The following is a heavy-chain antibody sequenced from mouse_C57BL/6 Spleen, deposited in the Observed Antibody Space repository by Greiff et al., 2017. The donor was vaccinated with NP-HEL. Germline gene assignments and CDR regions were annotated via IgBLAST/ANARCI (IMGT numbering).Heavy chain of an antibody. J-gene: IGHJ2*01. CDR1: GFTFSDYY. D-gene: IGHD2-10*01. CDR3: ARVGLLWSYFDY. V-gene: IGHV5-16*01. CDR2: INYDGSST. Sequence: KLVESEGGLVQPGSSMKLSCTASGFTFSDYYMAWVRQVPEKGLEWVANINYDGSSTYYLDSLKSRFIISRDNAKNILYLQMSSLKSEDTATYYCARVGLLWSYFDYWGQGTTLTVSS.